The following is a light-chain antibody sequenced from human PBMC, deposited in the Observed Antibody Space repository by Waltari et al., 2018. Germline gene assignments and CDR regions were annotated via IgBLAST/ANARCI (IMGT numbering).Light chain of an antibody. Sequence: EIVMTQSPATLSVSPGERATLSCRASQSVSSNLAWYQQKPGQAPRRLIYGASTRATGIPGRVSGSGSGTEFTLTISSLQSEDFAVYYCQQYSNWPRTFGQGTKVEIK. CDR3: QQYSNWPRT. V-gene: IGKV3-15*01. J-gene: IGKJ1*01. CDR1: QSVSSN. CDR2: GAS.